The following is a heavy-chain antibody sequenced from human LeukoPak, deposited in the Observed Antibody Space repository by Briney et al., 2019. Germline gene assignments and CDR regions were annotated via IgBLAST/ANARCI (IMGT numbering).Heavy chain of an antibody. J-gene: IGHJ4*02. V-gene: IGHV3-53*01. D-gene: IGHD1-26*01. CDR2: IYSGGST. CDR1: GFTVSSTY. Sequence: PGGSLRLSCAVPGFTVSSTYLTWVRQAPGKGLEWVSIIYSGGSTYSADSVKGRFTISRDTSKNTLYLQMNSLRADDTAVYYCARGVLWAYYFDDWGQGTLVTVSS. CDR3: ARGVLWAYYFDD.